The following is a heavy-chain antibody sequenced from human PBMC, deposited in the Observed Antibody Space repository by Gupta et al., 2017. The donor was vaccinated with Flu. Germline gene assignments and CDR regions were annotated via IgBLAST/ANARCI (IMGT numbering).Heavy chain of an antibody. CDR1: GGSMSGYY. V-gene: IGHV4-59*13. CDR3: ARDRGNYTSTGTVEPHLDS. CDR2: VRYSGST. Sequence: QVHLPESGPGLVKASETLSLTCTVSGGSMSGYYWSWIRQPPGMGLEWIGYVRYSGSTNSNPSLKSRVTMSVDTSSNQFALKLASVTTADTAVYYCARDRGNYTSTGTVEPHLDSWGQGTLVIVS. D-gene: IGHD3-22*01. J-gene: IGHJ4*02.